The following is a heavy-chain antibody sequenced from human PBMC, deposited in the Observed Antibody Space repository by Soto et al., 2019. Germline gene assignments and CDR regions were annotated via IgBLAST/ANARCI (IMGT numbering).Heavy chain of an antibody. D-gene: IGHD5-18*01. CDR3: ARGYSGYSYRNGMDV. J-gene: IGHJ6*02. CDR2: INHSGST. Sequence: SETLSLTCAVYGGSFSGYYWSWIRQPPGKGLEWIGEINHSGSTNYNPSLRSRVTISVDTSKNQFSLKLSSVTAADTAVYYCARGYSGYSYRNGMDVWGQGTTVTVSS. CDR1: GGSFSGYY. V-gene: IGHV4-34*01.